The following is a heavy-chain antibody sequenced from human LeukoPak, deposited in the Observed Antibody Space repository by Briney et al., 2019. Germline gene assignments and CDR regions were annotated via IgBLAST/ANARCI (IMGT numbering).Heavy chain of an antibody. CDR1: GGTFSSYA. CDR3: AREHQDIVASFPFFDY. D-gene: IGHD5-12*01. V-gene: IGHV1-69*13. Sequence: GASVKVSCKASGGTFSSYAISWVRQAPGQGLEWMGGIIPIFGTANYAQKFQGRVTITADESTSTAYMELSSLRSEDTAVYYCAREHQDIVASFPFFDYWGQGTLVTVSS. CDR2: IIPIFGTA. J-gene: IGHJ4*02.